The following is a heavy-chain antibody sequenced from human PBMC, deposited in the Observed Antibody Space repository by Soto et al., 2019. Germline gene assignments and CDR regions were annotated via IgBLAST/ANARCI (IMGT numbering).Heavy chain of an antibody. J-gene: IGHJ5*02. CDR3: ARSPTGNWFDP. V-gene: IGHV3-11*06. CDR1: GFAFSDYY. CDR2: ISSSSSYT. Sequence: VGSLRLSCAASGFAFSDYYMSWIRQAPGKGLEWVSYISSSSSYTNYADSVKGRFTISRDNAKNSLYLQMNSLRAEDTAVYYCARSPTGNWFDPWGQGTLVTVSS.